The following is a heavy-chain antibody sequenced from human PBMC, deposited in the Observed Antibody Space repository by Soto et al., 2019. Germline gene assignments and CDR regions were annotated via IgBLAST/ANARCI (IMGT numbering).Heavy chain of an antibody. CDR2: IYYSGST. Sequence: ASETLSLTCTVSGGSISSGGYYWSWIRQHPGKGLEWIGYIYYSGSTYYNPSLKSRVTTSVDTSKNQFSLKLSSVTAADTAVYYCARGGYCSGGSCYSGNWFDPWGQGTLVTVSS. D-gene: IGHD2-15*01. J-gene: IGHJ5*02. CDR1: GGSISSGGYY. V-gene: IGHV4-31*03. CDR3: ARGGYCSGGSCYSGNWFDP.